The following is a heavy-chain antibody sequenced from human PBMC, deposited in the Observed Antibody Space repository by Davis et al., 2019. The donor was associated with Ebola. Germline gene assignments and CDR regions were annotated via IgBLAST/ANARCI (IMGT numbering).Heavy chain of an antibody. CDR1: GYSFSSYS. J-gene: IGHJ6*02. V-gene: IGHV1-8*01. CDR3: ARDDGMDV. Sequence: ASVKVSCKASGYSFSSYSLNWVRQATEQGLEWMGWMNPNSGNTGYAQKFQGRVTMTRNTSISTAYMELSSLRSEDTAVYYCARDDGMDVWGQGTKASVSS. CDR2: MNPNSGNT.